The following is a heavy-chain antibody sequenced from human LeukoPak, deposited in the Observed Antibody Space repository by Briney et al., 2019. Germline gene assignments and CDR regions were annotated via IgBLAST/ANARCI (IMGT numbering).Heavy chain of an antibody. J-gene: IGHJ6*02. CDR3: ARDIAIAVALDV. D-gene: IGHD6-19*01. V-gene: IGHV4-39*07. CDR2: IYYSGST. Sequence: SETLSLTCTVSGGSISSSSYYWGWIRQPPGKGLEWIGNIYYSGSTYYNPSPKSRVTISVDMSKNQFSLKLSSLTAADTAVYYCARDIAIAVALDVWGQGTTVTVSS. CDR1: GGSISSSSYY.